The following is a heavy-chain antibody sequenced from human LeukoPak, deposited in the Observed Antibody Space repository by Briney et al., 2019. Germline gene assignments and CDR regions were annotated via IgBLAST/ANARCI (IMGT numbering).Heavy chain of an antibody. CDR2: ISYSGST. D-gene: IGHD3-16*02. CDR1: GGSISSYY. V-gene: IGHV4-59*01. Sequence: SETLSLTCSVSGGSISSYYWSWIRQPPGKGLEWIGYISYSGSTNYNPSLKSLVTISVGTSKNQFSLKLSSVTAADTAVYYCARYIWGSYPTFEDYWGQGTLVTVST. CDR3: ARYIWGSYPTFEDY. J-gene: IGHJ4*02.